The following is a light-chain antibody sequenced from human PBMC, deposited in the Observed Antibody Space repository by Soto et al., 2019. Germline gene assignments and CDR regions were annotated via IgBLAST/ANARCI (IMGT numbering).Light chain of an antibody. CDR2: VAS. CDR1: QSVGRF. V-gene: IGKV1-39*01. J-gene: IGKJ4*01. CDR3: QQSFNTPLT. Sequence: DIQMTQSPSSLSASVGDRVTITCRASQSVGRFLNWYQQKPGKAPTVLINVASTLRSGVPSRFSGSGSGTDFNPTINSLQPEDFATYFCQQSFNTPLTVGGGTKVDIK.